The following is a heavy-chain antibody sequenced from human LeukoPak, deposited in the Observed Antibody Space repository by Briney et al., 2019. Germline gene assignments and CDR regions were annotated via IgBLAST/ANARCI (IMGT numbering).Heavy chain of an antibody. CDR2: INHSGST. CDR3: ARVRGYSYGSDTGFDY. CDR1: GGSFSGYY. J-gene: IGHJ4*02. V-gene: IGHV4-34*01. D-gene: IGHD5-18*01. Sequence: PSETLSLTCAVYGGSFSGYYWSWIRQPPGKGLEWIGEINHSGSTNYNPSLKSRVTISVDTSKNQFSLKLSSVTAADTAVYYCARVRGYSYGSDTGFDYWGQGTLVTVSS.